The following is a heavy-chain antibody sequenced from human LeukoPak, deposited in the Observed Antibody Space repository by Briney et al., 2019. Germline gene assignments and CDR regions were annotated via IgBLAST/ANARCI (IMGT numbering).Heavy chain of an antibody. J-gene: IGHJ4*02. D-gene: IGHD6-19*01. CDR2: IYNSGSRT. CDR3: AKDVAPDSGWDLDY. V-gene: IGHV3-23*05. CDR1: GFTFSTYS. Sequence: AGGSLGLSCAASGFTFSTYSMTWVRQAPGKGLEWVSSIYNSGSRTFYGDSVKGRFTVSRDNSKNTLYLQMNSLRAEDTAVYYCAKDVAPDSGWDLDYWGQGTLVTVSS.